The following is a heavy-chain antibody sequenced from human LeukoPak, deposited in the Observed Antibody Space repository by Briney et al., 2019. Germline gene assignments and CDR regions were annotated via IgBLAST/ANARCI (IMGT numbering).Heavy chain of an antibody. CDR2: INGDGSTT. CDR1: GFTFSSYW. J-gene: IGHJ4*02. V-gene: IGHV3-74*01. CDR3: ARRKSGDSPYYFDY. D-gene: IGHD2-15*01. Sequence: PGGSLRLSCAASGFTFSSYWMTWVRQAPGKGLVWVSRINGDGSTTTYADSVRGRFTISRDNAKNTLYLQMNSLRAEDTAVYYCARRKSGDSPYYFDYWGQGTLVTVSS.